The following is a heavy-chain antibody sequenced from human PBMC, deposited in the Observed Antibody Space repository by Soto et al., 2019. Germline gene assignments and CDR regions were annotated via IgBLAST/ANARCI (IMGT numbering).Heavy chain of an antibody. CDR3: ASSHGDYPSKYFDY. Sequence: PSGTLSLTCAVDGGSFSGYYWSCIRQPPGKGLEWIGEINHSGSTNYNPSLKSRVTISVDTSKNQFSLKLSSVTAADTAVYYCASSHGDYPSKYFDYWGQGTLVTVSS. CDR1: GGSFSGYY. CDR2: INHSGST. J-gene: IGHJ4*02. V-gene: IGHV4-34*01. D-gene: IGHD4-17*01.